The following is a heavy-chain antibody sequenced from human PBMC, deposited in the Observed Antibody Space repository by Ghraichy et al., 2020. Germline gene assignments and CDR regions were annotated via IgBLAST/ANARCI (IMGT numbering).Heavy chain of an antibody. Sequence: SETLSLTCTVSGGSISSSSYYWGWIRQPPGKGLEWIGSIYYSGSTYYNPSLKSRVTISVDTSKNQFSLKLSSVTAADTAVYYCARHRTDYDFWSGFVRGPSYFDYWGQGTLVTVSS. CDR1: GGSISSSSYY. V-gene: IGHV4-39*01. D-gene: IGHD3-3*01. CDR2: IYYSGST. J-gene: IGHJ4*02. CDR3: ARHRTDYDFWSGFVRGPSYFDY.